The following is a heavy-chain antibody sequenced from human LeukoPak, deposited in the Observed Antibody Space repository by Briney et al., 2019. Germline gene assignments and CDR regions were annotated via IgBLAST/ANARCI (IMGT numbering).Heavy chain of an antibody. Sequence: SETLSLTCTVSGGSISNFYWSWIRQPPGKGLEWIGYIYYSGGTNYNSSLKSRVTISVDTSKNQFSLKLSSVTAAHTAVYYCARGGPNYGDYDIWGQGTLVTVSS. D-gene: IGHD4-17*01. J-gene: IGHJ4*02. CDR3: ARGGPNYGDYDI. CDR1: GGSISNFY. V-gene: IGHV4-59*01. CDR2: IYYSGGT.